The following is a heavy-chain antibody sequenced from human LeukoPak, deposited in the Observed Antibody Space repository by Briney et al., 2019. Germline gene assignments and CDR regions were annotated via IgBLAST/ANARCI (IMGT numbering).Heavy chain of an antibody. Sequence: PAETLSLTCTVSGGSISSYYWSWIRQPPGKGLEWIGYIYYSGSTNYNPSLKSRVTISVDTSKNQFSLKLSSVTAADTAVYYCARVSGYSYGVAFDYWGQGTLVTVSS. D-gene: IGHD5-18*01. CDR2: IYYSGST. CDR1: GGSISSYY. V-gene: IGHV4-59*01. CDR3: ARVSGYSYGVAFDY. J-gene: IGHJ4*02.